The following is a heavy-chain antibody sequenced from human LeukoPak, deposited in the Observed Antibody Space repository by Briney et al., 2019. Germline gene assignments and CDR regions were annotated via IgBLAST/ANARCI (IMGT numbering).Heavy chain of an antibody. J-gene: IGHJ3*02. V-gene: IGHV3-74*01. Sequence: GGSLRLSCAASGFTFSNYWMHWVRQAPGKGLVRVSRISSDGRSIIYADSVKGRFTISRDNAKNTLYLQMNSLRVEDTAVYYCARGGSPPEALGDALNTWGQGTMVTVSS. CDR3: ARGGSPPEALGDALNT. D-gene: IGHD1-26*01. CDR2: ISSDGRSI. CDR1: GFTFSNYW.